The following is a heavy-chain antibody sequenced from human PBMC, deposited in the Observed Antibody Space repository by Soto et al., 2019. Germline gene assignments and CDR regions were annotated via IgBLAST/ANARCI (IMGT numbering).Heavy chain of an antibody. CDR2: IYYSGST. CDR3: ARVQYGVPAAIAY. Sequence: SETLSLTCTVSGGSISSYYWSWIRQPPGKGLEWIGYIYYSGSTNYNPSLKSRVTISVDTSKNQFSLKLSSVTAADTAVYYCARVQYGVPAAIAYWGQGTLVTVSS. J-gene: IGHJ4*02. D-gene: IGHD2-2*02. V-gene: IGHV4-59*01. CDR1: GGSISSYY.